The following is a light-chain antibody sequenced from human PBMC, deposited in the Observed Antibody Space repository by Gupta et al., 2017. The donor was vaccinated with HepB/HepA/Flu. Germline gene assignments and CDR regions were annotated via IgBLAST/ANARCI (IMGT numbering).Light chain of an antibody. CDR2: WAS. J-gene: IGKJ3*01. CDR3: QQEDSSPFT. Sequence: DIVMTQSPDSLAVSLGERATINCKSSQSVLYSSNNKNYLAWYQQKPGQPPKLLLYWASTRESGVPDRFSGSGSGTDFTLTISSLQAEDVAVYYCQQEDSSPFTFGHGTKVDIK. V-gene: IGKV4-1*01. CDR1: QSVLYSSNNKNY.